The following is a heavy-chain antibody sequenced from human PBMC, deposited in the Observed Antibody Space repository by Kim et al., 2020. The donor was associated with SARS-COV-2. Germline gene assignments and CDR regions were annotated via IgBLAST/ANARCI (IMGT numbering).Heavy chain of an antibody. D-gene: IGHD2-8*01. CDR2: ISAYNGET. Sequence: ASVKVSCKASGYTFTSYYVNWARQVPGQGLEWMGSISAYNGETEYAQKFQGRVTMTTDTSTNTGYMELRSLTSDDTAVYYCARGRDYFENGVYINWYSD. CDR1: GYTFTSYY. V-gene: IGHV1-18*01. J-gene: IGHJ2*01. CDR3: ARGRDYFENGVYINWYSD.